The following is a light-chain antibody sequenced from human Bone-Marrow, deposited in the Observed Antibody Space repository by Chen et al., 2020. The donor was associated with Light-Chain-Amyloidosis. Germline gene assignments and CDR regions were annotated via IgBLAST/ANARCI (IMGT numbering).Light chain of an antibody. CDR2: RTH. J-gene: IGLJ3*02. CDR1: SSNIGPHS. V-gene: IGLV1-47*01. Sequence: QSVLTQPPSASGTPGQRVTISCSGSSSNIGPHSVFWYQQLPGTAPKLLIYRTHQRPSGVPARFAGSKSGTSASRAISGRRSGDEAYYYCAAWDDSLSGWVFGGGPKLTVL. CDR3: AAWDDSLSGWV.